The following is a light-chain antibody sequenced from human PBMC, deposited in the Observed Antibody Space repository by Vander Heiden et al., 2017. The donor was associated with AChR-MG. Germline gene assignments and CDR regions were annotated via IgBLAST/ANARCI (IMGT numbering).Light chain of an antibody. J-gene: IGLJ1*01. CDR1: NSDVGSNDH. CDR3: SSYTSSTSYV. CDR2: DVT. Sequence: QSALTQPPSVSVSPGQSVSISCSGTNSDVGSNDHVSWYQQHPGTAPKLMIYDVTNRPSVVSNRFSASKSGNTASLTISGLQTEDEADYYCSSYTSSTSYVFGSGTKLTVL. V-gene: IGLV2-14*01.